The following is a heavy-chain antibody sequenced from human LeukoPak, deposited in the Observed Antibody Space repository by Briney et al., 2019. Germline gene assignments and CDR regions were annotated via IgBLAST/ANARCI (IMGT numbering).Heavy chain of an antibody. D-gene: IGHD6-13*01. V-gene: IGHV3-48*04. J-gene: IGHJ4*02. CDR2: ISSSGSTI. CDR3: ARDSSSFGFDY. CDR1: GFTFSSYW. Sequence: PGGSLRLSCAASGFTFSSYWMHWVRQTPGKGLEWVSYISSSGSTIYYADSVKGRFTISRDNAKSSLYLQMNSLRAEDTAVYYCARDSSSFGFDYWGQGTLVTVSS.